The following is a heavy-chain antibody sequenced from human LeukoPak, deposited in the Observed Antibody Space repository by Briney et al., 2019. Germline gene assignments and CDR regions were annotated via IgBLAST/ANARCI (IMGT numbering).Heavy chain of an antibody. Sequence: GGSLRLSCAASGLTFSTYAMRWIRQAPGKGLEWVSSIGGGGTTSYGDSVKGRFNISRDNAKNTLYLQMNSLRAEDTAVYYCARDRPDDFWSGYYTHYYYGMDVWGQGTTVTVSS. CDR2: IGGGGTT. V-gene: IGHV3-23*01. J-gene: IGHJ6*02. CDR3: ARDRPDDFWSGYYTHYYYGMDV. CDR1: GLTFSTYA. D-gene: IGHD3-3*01.